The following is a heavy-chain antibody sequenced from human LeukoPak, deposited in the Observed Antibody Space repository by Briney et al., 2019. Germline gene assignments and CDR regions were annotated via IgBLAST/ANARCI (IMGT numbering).Heavy chain of an antibody. V-gene: IGHV4-39*01. CDR3: ARSIKTTYYYDSSGYHTPLFDY. Sequence: SETLSLTCTVSGGSISGSDYYWTWIRQPPGKDLEWIASIYYSGNTLYNPSLKSRVTMSVDTSKNEFSLRLSSVTATDTAIFYCARSIKTTYYYDSSGYHTPLFDYWGQGTLVTVSS. J-gene: IGHJ4*02. CDR2: IYYSGNT. CDR1: GGSISGSDYY. D-gene: IGHD3-22*01.